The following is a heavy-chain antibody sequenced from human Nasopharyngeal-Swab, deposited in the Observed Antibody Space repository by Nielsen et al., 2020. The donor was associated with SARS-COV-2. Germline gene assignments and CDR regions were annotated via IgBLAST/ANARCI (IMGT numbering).Heavy chain of an antibody. D-gene: IGHD1-26*01. J-gene: IGHJ3*02. Sequence: GGSLRLSCRTSGFTFGDYAMSWFRQAPRKGLEWVGFIRSKTYGGAPEYAASVKGRFTISRDGAESIAYLQMNSLETEDTGVYYCARSVGSFYGQGAFDIWGQGTMVTVSS. CDR3: ARSVGSFYGQGAFDI. CDR1: GFTFGDYA. CDR2: IRSKTYGGAP. V-gene: IGHV3-49*01.